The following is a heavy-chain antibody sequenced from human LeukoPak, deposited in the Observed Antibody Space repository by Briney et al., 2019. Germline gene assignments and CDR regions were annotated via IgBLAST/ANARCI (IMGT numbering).Heavy chain of an antibody. J-gene: IGHJ6*02. CDR3: ARGHYALDA. Sequence: GGSLRLSCAASGFTFSSLWMGWLRQAPGKGQEWVANIKPDGSDTYYVDSVKDQFTISRDNAKNSLYLQMNSLRVEDTAVYYCARGHYALDAWGQGTTVTVSS. CDR1: GFTFSSLW. CDR2: IKPDGSDT. V-gene: IGHV3-7*03.